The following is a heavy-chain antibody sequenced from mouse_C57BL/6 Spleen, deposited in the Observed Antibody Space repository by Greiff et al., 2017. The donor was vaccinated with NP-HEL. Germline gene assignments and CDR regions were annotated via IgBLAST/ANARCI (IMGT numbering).Heavy chain of an antibody. V-gene: IGHV5-6*01. J-gene: IGHJ2*01. CDR3: ARLYDGSPFDY. CDR2: ISSGGSYT. D-gene: IGHD2-3*01. CDR1: GFTFSSYG. Sequence: EVMLVESGGDLVKPGGSLKLSCAASGFTFSSYGMSWVRQTPDKRLEWVATISSGGSYTYYPDSVKGRFTISRDNAKNTLYLQMSSLKSEDTAMYYCARLYDGSPFDYWGQGTTLTVSS.